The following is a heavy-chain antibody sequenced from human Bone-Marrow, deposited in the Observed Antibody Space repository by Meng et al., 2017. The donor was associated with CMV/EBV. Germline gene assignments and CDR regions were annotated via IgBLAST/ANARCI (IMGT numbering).Heavy chain of an antibody. CDR3: ARGGWELRKFDY. V-gene: IGHV1-18*01. CDR1: GYTFTSYG. J-gene: IGHJ4*02. Sequence: ASVKVSCKASGYTFTSYGISWVRQAPGQGLEWMGWISAYNGNTNYAQKFQGRVTMTRNTSISTAYMELSSLRSEDTAVYYCARGGWELRKFDYWGQGTLVTVSS. CDR2: ISAYNGNT. D-gene: IGHD1-26*01.